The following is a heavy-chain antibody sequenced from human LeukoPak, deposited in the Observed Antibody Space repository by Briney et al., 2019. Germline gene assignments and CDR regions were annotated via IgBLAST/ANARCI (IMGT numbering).Heavy chain of an antibody. D-gene: IGHD3-16*02. Sequence: PGGSLRPSCAASGFTFSDYYMSWIRQAPGKGLEWVSYISSSGSTIYYADSVKGRFTISRDNAKNSLYLQMNSLRAEDTAVYYCARRGFGELSHAYYYYYMDVWGKGTTVTVSS. V-gene: IGHV3-11*01. CDR3: ARRGFGELSHAYYYYYMDV. CDR1: GFTFSDYY. J-gene: IGHJ6*03. CDR2: ISSSGSTI.